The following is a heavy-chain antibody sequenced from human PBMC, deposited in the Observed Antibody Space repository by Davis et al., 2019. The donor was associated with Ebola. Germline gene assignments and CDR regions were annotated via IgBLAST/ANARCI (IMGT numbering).Heavy chain of an antibody. Sequence: MPSETLSLTCTASGGSTSGFYWSWIRQPPGKGLEWLGYIFSSGTTNYNPSLKSRVTMSVDKSKNQFSLKLRSVTAADTAVYYCARQRRDGYSDFDYWGLGTLVTVSS. J-gene: IGHJ4*02. CDR2: IFSSGTT. V-gene: IGHV4-59*08. D-gene: IGHD5-24*01. CDR1: GGSTSGFY. CDR3: ARQRRDGYSDFDY.